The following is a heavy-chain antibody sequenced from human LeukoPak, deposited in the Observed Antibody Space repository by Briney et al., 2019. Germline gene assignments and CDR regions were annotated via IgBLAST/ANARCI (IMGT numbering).Heavy chain of an antibody. CDR1: GGTFSSYA. V-gene: IGHV1-69*13. D-gene: IGHD6-6*01. CDR3: ARRHLAALNPNWFDP. J-gene: IGHJ5*02. CDR2: IIPIFGTA. Sequence: SVKVSCKASGGTFSSYAISWVRQAAGQGLEWMGGIIPIFGTANYAQKFQGRVTITADESTCTAYMELSSLRSEDTAVYYCARRHLAALNPNWFDPWGHGTLVTVSS.